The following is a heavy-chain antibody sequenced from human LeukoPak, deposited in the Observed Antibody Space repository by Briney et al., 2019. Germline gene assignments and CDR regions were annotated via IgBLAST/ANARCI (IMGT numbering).Heavy chain of an antibody. CDR1: GVTFSDYS. CDR2: ISISGSFI. J-gene: IGHJ4*02. Sequence: GGSLRLSCAASGVTFSDYSMTWVRQAPGKGLEWVSYISISGSFIYYADSVKGRFTISRDNGRNSLHLQMNSLRAEDTAVYYCAREVYYGSGRRFDLWGQGTLVTVSS. V-gene: IGHV3-48*01. CDR3: AREVYYGSGRRFDL. D-gene: IGHD3-10*01.